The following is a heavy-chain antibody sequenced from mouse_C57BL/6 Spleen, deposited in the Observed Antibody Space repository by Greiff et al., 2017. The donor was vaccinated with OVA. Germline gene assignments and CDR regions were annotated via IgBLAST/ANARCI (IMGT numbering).Heavy chain of an antibody. D-gene: IGHD3-2*02. V-gene: IGHV1-54*01. CDR1: GYAFTNYL. CDR2: INPGSGGT. CDR3: ARSDSSGYEDY. J-gene: IGHJ2*01. Sequence: VQLQQSGAELVRPGTSVKVSCKASGYAFTNYLIEWVKQRPGQGLEWIGVINPGSGGTNYNEKFKGKATLTADKSSSTAYMQLSSLTSEDSAVYFCARSDSSGYEDYWGQGTTLTVSS.